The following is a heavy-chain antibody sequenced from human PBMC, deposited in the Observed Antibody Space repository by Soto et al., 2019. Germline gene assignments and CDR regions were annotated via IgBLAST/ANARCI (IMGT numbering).Heavy chain of an antibody. CDR2: ISYDGSNK. CDR3: ARDPSVDTAMVNPQYYYYGMDV. Sequence: GGSLRLSCAASGFTFSSYVMHWVRQAPGKGLEWVAVISYDGSNKYYADSVKGRFTISRDNSKNTLYLQMNSLRAEDTAVYYCARDPSVDTAMVNPQYYYYGMDVWGQGTTVTVSS. V-gene: IGHV3-30*03. D-gene: IGHD5-18*01. CDR1: GFTFSSYV. J-gene: IGHJ6*02.